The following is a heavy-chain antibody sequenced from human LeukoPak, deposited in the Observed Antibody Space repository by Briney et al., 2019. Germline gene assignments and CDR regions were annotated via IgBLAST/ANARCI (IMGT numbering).Heavy chain of an antibody. CDR2: IGFTGDT. V-gene: IGHV3-13*01. J-gene: IGHJ5*02. Sequence: GGSLRLSCVASGFTFSNYEMLWVRQGTGGGLEWVSAIGFTGDTYYTGSVQGRFTISRENAKNSLYLQMNSLRAGDTAVYFCARDLGTGSVYTNRFDPWGQGTLVTVSS. CDR3: ARDLGTGSVYTNRFDP. D-gene: IGHD5/OR15-5a*01. CDR1: GFTFSNYE.